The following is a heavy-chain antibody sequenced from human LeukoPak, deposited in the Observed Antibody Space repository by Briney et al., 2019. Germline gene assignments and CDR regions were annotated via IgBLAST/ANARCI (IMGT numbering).Heavy chain of an antibody. Sequence: ASVKVSCKASGYTFTSYYMHWVRQAPGQGLEWMGIINPSGGSTSYAQKFQGRVTMTRDMSTSTVYMELSSLRSEDTAVYYCARELGMATIGLHFDYWGQGTLVTVSS. CDR3: ARELGMATIGLHFDY. J-gene: IGHJ4*02. CDR2: INPSGGST. D-gene: IGHD5-24*01. V-gene: IGHV1-46*01. CDR1: GYTFTSYY.